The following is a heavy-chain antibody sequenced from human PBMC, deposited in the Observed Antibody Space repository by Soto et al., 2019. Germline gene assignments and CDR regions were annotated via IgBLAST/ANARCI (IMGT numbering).Heavy chain of an antibody. Sequence: GASVKVSCKASGYTFTSYDINWVRQATGQGLEWMGWMNPNSGNTGYAQKFQGRVTMTRNTSISTAYMELSSLRSEDTAVYYCARGLRVVPADRSIGYWGQGTLVTVSS. D-gene: IGHD2-2*01. CDR3: ARGLRVVPADRSIGY. J-gene: IGHJ4*02. CDR2: MNPNSGNT. CDR1: GYTFTSYD. V-gene: IGHV1-8*01.